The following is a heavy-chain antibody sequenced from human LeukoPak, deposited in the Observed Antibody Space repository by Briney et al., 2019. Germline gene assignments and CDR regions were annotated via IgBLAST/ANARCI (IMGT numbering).Heavy chain of an antibody. Sequence: GGSLRLSCAASGFTFSNYVIHWVRQAPGKGLEWVAVISYDGSKKYYADSVKGRFTISRDNSKNALYLQMNSLRAEDTAVYYCARGADSGYSSDNWGQGTLVSVSS. CDR1: GFTFSNYV. J-gene: IGHJ4*02. CDR3: ARGADSGYSSDN. D-gene: IGHD3-9*01. V-gene: IGHV3-30-3*01. CDR2: ISYDGSKK.